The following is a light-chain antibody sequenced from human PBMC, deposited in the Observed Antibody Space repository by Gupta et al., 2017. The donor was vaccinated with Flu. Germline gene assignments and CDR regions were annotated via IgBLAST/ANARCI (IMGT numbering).Light chain of an antibody. CDR3: SSYTSSSTPVV. Sequence: QSALTQPASVSGSPGQSLTISCTGTGSDVGGYNYVSGYQQHPGKAPKLMIYEVSNRHSGVSNRFSGSKSGNTASLTIAGLQAEEEADYYCSSYTSSSTPVVFGGGTKLTVL. CDR1: GSDVGGYNY. CDR2: EVS. J-gene: IGLJ2*01. V-gene: IGLV2-14*01.